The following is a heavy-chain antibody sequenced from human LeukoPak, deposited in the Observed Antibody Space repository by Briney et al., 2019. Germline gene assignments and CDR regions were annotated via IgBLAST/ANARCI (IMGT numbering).Heavy chain of an antibody. CDR3: ARDLYVYYYGSGSFDY. D-gene: IGHD3-10*01. Sequence: SETLSLTCTVSGGSISSSSYYWGWIRQPPGKGLEWIGSIYYSGSTYYNPSLKSRVTISVDTSKNQFSLKLSSVTAADTAVYYCARDLYVYYYGSGSFDYWGQGTLVTVSS. V-gene: IGHV4-39*07. CDR1: GGSISSSSYY. CDR2: IYYSGST. J-gene: IGHJ4*02.